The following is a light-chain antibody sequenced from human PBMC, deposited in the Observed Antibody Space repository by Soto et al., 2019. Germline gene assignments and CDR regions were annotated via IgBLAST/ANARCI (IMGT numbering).Light chain of an antibody. CDR3: SSYTSSSTYV. CDR1: GSDVGGYDY. Sequence: QSVLTQPASVSGSPGQSITISCTGTGSDVGGYDYVSWYQHHPGKAPKVMIYEVTNRPSGVSNRLSGSKSGNTASLTISGFLAEDEADYYCSSYTSSSTYVFGTGTKVTVL. J-gene: IGLJ1*01. CDR2: EVT. V-gene: IGLV2-14*01.